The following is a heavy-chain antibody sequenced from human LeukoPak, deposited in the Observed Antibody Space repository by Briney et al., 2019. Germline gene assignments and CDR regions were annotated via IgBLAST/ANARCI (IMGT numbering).Heavy chain of an antibody. CDR2: MNHDGSEK. CDR1: GFTFSNYW. CDR3: ARESGATYCGGGCFFGFDY. D-gene: IGHD2-21*02. Sequence: GGSLRLSCAASGFTFSNYWVNWVRQAPGKGLERVANMNHDGSEKYYVDSVKGRFTISRDNAKNSLYLQMNSLRAEDTAVYYCARESGATYCGGGCFFGFDYWGQGTLVTVSS. V-gene: IGHV3-7*01. J-gene: IGHJ4*02.